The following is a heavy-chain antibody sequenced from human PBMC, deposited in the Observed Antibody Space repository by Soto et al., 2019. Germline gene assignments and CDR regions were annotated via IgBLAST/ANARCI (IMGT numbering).Heavy chain of an antibody. Sequence: GGSLRLSCTASGFTFNTYAMSWVRQAPGKGLEWVSAISDSGGRTYYADSVKGRFTISRDNSKNTLYLQINSLRAEDTAVYFCAKELVNSGWTYFDCWGQGTLVTVSS. CDR1: GFTFNTYA. J-gene: IGHJ4*02. V-gene: IGHV3-23*01. D-gene: IGHD6-19*01. CDR3: AKELVNSGWTYFDC. CDR2: ISDSGGRT.